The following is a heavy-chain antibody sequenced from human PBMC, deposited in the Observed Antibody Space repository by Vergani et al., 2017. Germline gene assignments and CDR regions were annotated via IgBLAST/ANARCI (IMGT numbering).Heavy chain of an antibody. V-gene: IGHV5-51*01. Sequence: EVQLVQSGAEVKKPGESLKISCKGSGYSFTSYWIGWVRQMPGKGLEWMGIIYPGDSDTRYSPSFQGQVTISADKSISTGYLQWSSLKASATAMYYCARHCSRGSSWYVYYGMDVWGQGTTVTVSS. CDR2: IYPGDSDT. CDR1: GYSFTSYW. CDR3: ARHCSRGSSWYVYYGMDV. D-gene: IGHD6-13*01. J-gene: IGHJ6*02.